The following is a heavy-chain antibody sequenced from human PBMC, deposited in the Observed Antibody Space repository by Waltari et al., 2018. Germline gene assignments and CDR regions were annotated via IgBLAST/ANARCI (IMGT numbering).Heavy chain of an antibody. Sequence: QVQLVESGGGSVQPGRSLRLSCAASGFTFRSYGMHWVRQAPGKGLEWGAVTWYDGNDEYDAESVRGRFTSSRDNSKRMVFRQMNSLRVEDTALYYCARGTIVQPPDYWGQGTLVTVSS. D-gene: IGHD1-26*01. CDR2: TWYDGNDE. J-gene: IGHJ4*02. CDR1: GFTFRSYG. CDR3: ARGTIVQPPDY. V-gene: IGHV3-33*01.